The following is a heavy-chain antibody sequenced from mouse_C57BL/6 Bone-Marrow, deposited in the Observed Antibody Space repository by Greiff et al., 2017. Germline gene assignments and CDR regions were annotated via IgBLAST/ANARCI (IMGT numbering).Heavy chain of an antibody. CDR1: GYAFSSSW. V-gene: IGHV1-82*01. Sequence: QVQLQQSGPELVKPGASVKISCKASGYAFSSSWMNWVKQRPGKGLEWIGRIYPGDGDTNYNGKFKGKATLTAAKSSSTAYMHLSSLTSEDSAVYFCAWAMDYWGQGTSVTVSS. CDR3: AWAMDY. CDR2: IYPGDGDT. J-gene: IGHJ4*01.